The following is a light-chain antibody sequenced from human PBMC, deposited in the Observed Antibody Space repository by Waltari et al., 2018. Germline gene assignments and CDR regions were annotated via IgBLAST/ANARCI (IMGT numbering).Light chain of an antibody. CDR2: STS. J-gene: IGLJ2*01. Sequence: QAVVTQEPSLTVSPGGTVTLTCASSTGAVTSAYYPNGFQQKPGQAPRPLIYSTSTKYSWTPARFSGSLLGGKAALTLSGVQPEDEAEYHCLLYYGGVQGVFGGGTKLTVL. V-gene: IGLV7-43*01. CDR3: LLYYGGVQGV. CDR1: TGAVTSAYY.